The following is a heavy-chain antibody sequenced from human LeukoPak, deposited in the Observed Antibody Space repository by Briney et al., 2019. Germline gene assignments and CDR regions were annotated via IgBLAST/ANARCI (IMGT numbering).Heavy chain of an antibody. CDR2: IYYSGST. CDR1: GGSISSYY. D-gene: IGHD6-13*01. Sequence: SETRSLTCTVSGGSISSYYWSWIRQPPGKGLEWSGYIYYSGSTNYNPSLKSRVTISVDTSKNQFSLKLSSVTAADTAVYYCARDRPTGYSSSWPYYFDYWGQGTLVTVSS. J-gene: IGHJ4*02. CDR3: ARDRPTGYSSSWPYYFDY. V-gene: IGHV4-59*01.